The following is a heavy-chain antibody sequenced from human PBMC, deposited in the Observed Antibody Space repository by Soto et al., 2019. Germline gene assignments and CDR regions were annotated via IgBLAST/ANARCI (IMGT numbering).Heavy chain of an antibody. D-gene: IGHD3-10*01. CDR3: ARVNYYGSGRCEDYPYYYGMDV. V-gene: IGHV1-8*01. CDR2: MNPNNGNT. Sequence: ASVKVSCKASGYTFSSYDIHWVRQTTGQGLEWMGWMNPNNGNTGYAQKFQGRVTMTRDTSIRTAYMEVSSLRSEDTAVYFCARVNYYGSGRCEDYPYYYGMDVWGQGTTVTVSS. J-gene: IGHJ6*02. CDR1: GYTFSSYD.